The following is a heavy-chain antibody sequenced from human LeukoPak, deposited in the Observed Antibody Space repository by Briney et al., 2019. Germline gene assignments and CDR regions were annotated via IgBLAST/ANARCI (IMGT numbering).Heavy chain of an antibody. CDR1: GYSISSRYY. CDR2: IYTSGST. V-gene: IGHV4-61*02. J-gene: IGHJ4*02. Sequence: SETLSLTCTVSGYSISSRYYWSWIRQPAGKGLEWIGRIYTSGSTNYNPSLKSRVTISVDTSKNQFSLKLSSVTAADTAVYYCARGPGGSSSSDFDYWGQGTLVTVSS. CDR3: ARGPGGSSSSDFDY. D-gene: IGHD6-6*01.